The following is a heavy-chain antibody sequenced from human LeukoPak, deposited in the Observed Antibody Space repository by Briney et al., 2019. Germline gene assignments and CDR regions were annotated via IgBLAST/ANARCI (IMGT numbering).Heavy chain of an antibody. CDR3: ARDPLRYLRVGHYDY. CDR2: IDYDSSHI. D-gene: IGHD3-9*01. Sequence: GGSLRLSRAASGFTFSNSAMNWVRQVPGKGLDWVSSIDYDSSHIYYAASVRGRFTISRDNARNSVYLQMNSLRVEDTAVYYCARDPLRYLRVGHYDYWGQGTLVAVSS. CDR1: GFTFSNSA. J-gene: IGHJ4*02. V-gene: IGHV3-21*01.